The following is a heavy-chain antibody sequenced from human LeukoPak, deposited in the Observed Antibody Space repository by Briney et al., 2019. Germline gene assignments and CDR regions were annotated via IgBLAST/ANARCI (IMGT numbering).Heavy chain of an antibody. CDR1: GDSITSYY. Sequence: PSETLSLTCIVSGDSITSYYWTWIRQPPGKGLEWIGEINHSGSTTYNPSLKSRITISVDTSKNQFSLKLSSMTAADTALYYCARGLGGYWGQGTLVTVSS. CDR3: ARGLGGY. J-gene: IGHJ4*02. V-gene: IGHV4-34*01. CDR2: INHSGST. D-gene: IGHD3-16*01.